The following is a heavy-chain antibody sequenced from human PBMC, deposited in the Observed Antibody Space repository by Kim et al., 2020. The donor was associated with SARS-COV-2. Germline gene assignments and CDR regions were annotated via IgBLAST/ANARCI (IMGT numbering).Heavy chain of an antibody. CDR2: IRSKSNSYAT. CDR1: DFTFSDSA. J-gene: IGHJ3*02. Sequence: GGSLRLSCAASDFTFSDSAMHWVRQASGKGLEWVGRIRSKSNSYATAYAASVKGRITISRDDSKNTAYLQMNSLKTEDTAVYYCTRVPGTTSAFWYAFD. V-gene: IGHV3-73*01. CDR3: TRVPGTTSAFWYAFD. D-gene: IGHD1-1*01.